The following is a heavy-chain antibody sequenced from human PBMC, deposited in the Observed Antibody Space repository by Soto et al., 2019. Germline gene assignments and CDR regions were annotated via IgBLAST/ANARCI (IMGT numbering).Heavy chain of an antibody. CDR3: ARLAVAGPAFDY. Sequence: SETLSLTCTVSGGSISSSSYYWGWIRQPPGKGLEWIGSIYYSGSTYYNPSLKSRVTISVDTSKNQFSLKLSFVTAADTAVYYCARLAVAGPAFDYWGQGTLVTVS. D-gene: IGHD6-19*01. V-gene: IGHV4-39*01. CDR1: GGSISSSSYY. CDR2: IYYSGST. J-gene: IGHJ4*02.